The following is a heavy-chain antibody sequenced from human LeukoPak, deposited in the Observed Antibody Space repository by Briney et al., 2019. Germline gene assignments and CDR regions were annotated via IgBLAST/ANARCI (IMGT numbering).Heavy chain of an antibody. D-gene: IGHD3-22*01. CDR2: ISSSSSYI. CDR1: GFTFSSYA. V-gene: IGHV3-21*01. Sequence: GGSLRLSCAASGFTFSSYAMSWVRQAPGKGLEWVSSISSSSSYIYYADSVKGRFTISRDNAKNSLYLQMNSLRAEDTAVYYCARDGPSYYYDSSGYYYFSYYYYYMDVWGKGTTVTISS. J-gene: IGHJ6*03. CDR3: ARDGPSYYYDSSGYYYFSYYYYYMDV.